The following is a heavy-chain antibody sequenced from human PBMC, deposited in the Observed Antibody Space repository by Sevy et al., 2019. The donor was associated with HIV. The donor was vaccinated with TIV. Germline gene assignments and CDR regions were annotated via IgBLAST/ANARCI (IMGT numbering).Heavy chain of an antibody. CDR3: ARRVSSAGYFDF. CDR1: GFSVSSNH. D-gene: IGHD6-19*01. J-gene: IGHJ4*02. V-gene: IGHV3-53*01. CDR2: IYSDGTT. Sequence: GGSLRLSCAASGFSVSSNHINWVRQAPGKGQEWITVIYSDGTTQYADYVKSGFTISADTSNNKVYLQLSSLGAADTAGYYCARRVSSAGYFDFWGQGTLVTVSS.